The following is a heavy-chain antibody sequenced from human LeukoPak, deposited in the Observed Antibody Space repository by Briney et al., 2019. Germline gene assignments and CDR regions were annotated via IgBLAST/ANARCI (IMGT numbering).Heavy chain of an antibody. CDR1: GFTFSSYA. CDR2: ISYDGSNK. Sequence: GRSLRLSCAASGFTFSSYAMHWVRQAPGKGLEWVAVISYDGSNKYYADSVKGRFTISRDNSKNTLYLQMNSLRAEDTAVYYCARRAQGWFDPWGQGTLVTVSS. J-gene: IGHJ5*02. CDR3: ARRAQGWFDP. V-gene: IGHV3-30-3*01.